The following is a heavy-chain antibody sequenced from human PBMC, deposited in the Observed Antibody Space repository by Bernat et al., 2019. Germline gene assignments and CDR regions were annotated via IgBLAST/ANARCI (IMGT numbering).Heavy chain of an antibody. Sequence: QVQLQESGPGLVKPSGTLCLTCAVSGGSVSISNWWSWVRQPPGKGLEWIGEMSPSGSANYNPSLKSRVTISVDKSNNQFSLNLTSVTAADTAVYYCARGPPGGVDYWGQGTLVTVSS. V-gene: IGHV4-4*02. D-gene: IGHD1-14*01. J-gene: IGHJ4*02. CDR1: GGSVSISNW. CDR3: ARGPPGGVDY. CDR2: MSPSGSA.